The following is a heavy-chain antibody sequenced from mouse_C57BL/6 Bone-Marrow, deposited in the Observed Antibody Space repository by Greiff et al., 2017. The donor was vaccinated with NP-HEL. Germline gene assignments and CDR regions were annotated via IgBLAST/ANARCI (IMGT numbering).Heavy chain of an antibody. CDR2: INPNNGGT. Sequence: EVQLQQSGPELVKPGASVKISCKASGYTFTDYYMNWVKQSHGKSLEWIGDINPNNGGTSYNQKFKGKATLTVDKSSSTAYMELRSLTSEDSAVYYCARERLFGNPGGYWGQGTLVTVSA. V-gene: IGHV1-26*01. D-gene: IGHD2-1*01. CDR1: GYTFTDYY. J-gene: IGHJ3*01. CDR3: ARERLFGNPGGY.